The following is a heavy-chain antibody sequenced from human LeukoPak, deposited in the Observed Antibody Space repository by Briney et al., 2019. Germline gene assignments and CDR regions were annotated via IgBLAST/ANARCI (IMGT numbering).Heavy chain of an antibody. Sequence: GGSLRLSCAASGFTFSSYGMHWVRQAPGKGLEWVAFIRYDGSNKYYADSVKGRFTISRDNSKNTLYLQMNSLRAEDTAVYYCASEPTAAKIGDYWGQGTLVTVSS. J-gene: IGHJ4*02. V-gene: IGHV3-30*02. CDR3: ASEPTAAKIGDY. CDR2: IRYDGSNK. D-gene: IGHD4-17*01. CDR1: GFTFSSYG.